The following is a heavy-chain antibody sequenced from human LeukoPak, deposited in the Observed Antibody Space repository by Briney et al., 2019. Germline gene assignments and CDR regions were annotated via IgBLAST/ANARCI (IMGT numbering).Heavy chain of an antibody. CDR2: INAFGAST. Sequence: PGQSLRLSCAASGFTFSGYAMSWVRQAPGKGLEWVSSINAFGASTYYADSVKGRFTISRDNSKNTLYLQMSSLRGEDTAVYYCAKVALGYCSGGSCHYFDYGGQGTLVTVSS. V-gene: IGHV3-23*01. D-gene: IGHD2-15*01. CDR1: GFTFSGYA. CDR3: AKVALGYCSGGSCHYFDY. J-gene: IGHJ4*02.